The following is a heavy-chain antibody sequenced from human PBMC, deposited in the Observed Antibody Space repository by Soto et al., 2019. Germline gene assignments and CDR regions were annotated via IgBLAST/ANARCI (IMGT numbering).Heavy chain of an antibody. V-gene: IGHV1-18*04. J-gene: IGHJ4*02. CDR1: GYTFTSYG. CDR3: ARGDGVVVTAIPSDY. D-gene: IGHD2-21*02. Sequence: VASVKVSCKASGYTFTSYGISWVRQAPGQGLEWMGWISAYNGNTNYAQKLQGRVTMTTDTSTSTAYMELRSLRSDDTAVYYCARGDGVVVTAIPSDYWGQGTLVTVSS. CDR2: ISAYNGNT.